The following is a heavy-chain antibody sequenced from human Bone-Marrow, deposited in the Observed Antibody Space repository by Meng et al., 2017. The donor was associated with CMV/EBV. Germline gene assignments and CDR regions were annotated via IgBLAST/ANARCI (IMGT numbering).Heavy chain of an antibody. Sequence: GESLKISCAASGFTFSTYAMNWVRQAPGKGLEWISAVSTGGSTNYADSVKGRFTVSRDNSNNTLYLQMNDLRAEDTALYYCARDVPTVVTHDAFDIWGQGTMVTVSS. J-gene: IGHJ3*02. CDR2: VSTGGST. V-gene: IGHV3-23*01. CDR1: GFTFSTYA. CDR3: ARDVPTVVTHDAFDI. D-gene: IGHD4-23*01.